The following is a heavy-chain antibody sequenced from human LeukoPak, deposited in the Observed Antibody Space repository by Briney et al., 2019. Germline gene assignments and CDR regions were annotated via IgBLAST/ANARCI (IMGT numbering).Heavy chain of an antibody. J-gene: IGHJ4*02. CDR1: GGSISSGDYY. CDR3: AREGEIAAAGTFRH. D-gene: IGHD6-13*01. V-gene: IGHV4-30-4*08. Sequence: SETLSLTCTVSGGSISSGDYYWSWIRQPPGKGLEWIGYIYYSGSTYYNPSLKSRVTISVATSKNQFSLKLSSVTAADTAVYYCAREGEIAAAGTFRHWGQGTLVTVSS. CDR2: IYYSGST.